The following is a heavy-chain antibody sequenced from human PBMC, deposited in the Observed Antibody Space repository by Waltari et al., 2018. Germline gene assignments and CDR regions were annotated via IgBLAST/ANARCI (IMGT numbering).Heavy chain of an antibody. CDR2: IIGSGGRT. Sequence: EVQLLESGGGLVQPGGSQRLSCATSGFTFRYFGMSWVRQAPGKGREWVSVIIGSGGRTYNADSVKGRFTISRDNSKNTLYLEMNNLGAEDTATYYCAKGGYCGGARCQTGLDWGQGTLVTVSS. J-gene: IGHJ4*02. CDR3: AKGGYCGGARCQTGLD. CDR1: GFTFRYFG. V-gene: IGHV3-23*01. D-gene: IGHD2-21*01.